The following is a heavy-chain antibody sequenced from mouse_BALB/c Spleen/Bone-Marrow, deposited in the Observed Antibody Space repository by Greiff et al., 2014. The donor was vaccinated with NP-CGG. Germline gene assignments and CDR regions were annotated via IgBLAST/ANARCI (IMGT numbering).Heavy chain of an antibody. J-gene: IGHJ2*01. D-gene: IGHD2-14*01. V-gene: IGHV2-2*02. CDR1: GFSLTSYG. CDR2: IWSGGST. Sequence: VQLVESGPGLVQPSQSLSITCTVSGFSLTSYGVHWVRQSPGKGLEWLGVIWSGGSTDYNAAFISRLSISKDNSKSQVFFKINSLQANDTAIYYCARKRYDEYYFDYWGQGTTLTVSS. CDR3: ARKRYDEYYFDY.